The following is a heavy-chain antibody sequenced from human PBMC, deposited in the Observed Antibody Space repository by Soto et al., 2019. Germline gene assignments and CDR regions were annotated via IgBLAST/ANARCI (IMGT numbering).Heavy chain of an antibody. D-gene: IGHD2-8*01. J-gene: IGHJ4*02. V-gene: IGHV4-31*02. CDR2: IYFYNGAT. CDR3: AWGTDAYKNGF. Sequence: WTWIRQHPEKGLEWIGFIYFYNGATSSTSYNPSLQSRVVTSVDTSKNHVSLNLNSVTVADTAVYFCAWGTDAYKNGFWGLGTLVTVSS.